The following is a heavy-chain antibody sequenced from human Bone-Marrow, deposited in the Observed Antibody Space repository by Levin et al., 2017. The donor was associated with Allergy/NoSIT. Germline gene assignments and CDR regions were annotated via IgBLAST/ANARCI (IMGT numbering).Heavy chain of an antibody. V-gene: IGHV2-5*02. CDR1: GFSLSTRGVG. CDR2: IYWDDDK. CDR3: ARVKVETTMGYNWFDS. D-gene: IGHD5-18*01. Sequence: NVSGPTLVKPTQTLTLTCIFSGFSLSTRGVGLGWIRQPPGKALEWLTVIYWDDDKRYSPSLRSRLTITKDTSKNQVVLTMTNMDPVDTATYYCARVKVETTMGYNWFDSWGPGTVVTVSS. J-gene: IGHJ5*01.